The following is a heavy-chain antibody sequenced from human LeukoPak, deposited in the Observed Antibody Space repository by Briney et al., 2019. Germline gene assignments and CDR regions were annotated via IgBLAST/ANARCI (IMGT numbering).Heavy chain of an antibody. J-gene: IGHJ4*02. CDR2: ISGSGGST. V-gene: IGHV3-23*01. Sequence: PGGSLRLSCAASGFTFSSYAMSWDRQAPGKGLEWVSAISGSGGSTYYADSAKGRFTISRDNSKNTLYLQMNSLRAEDTAVYYCAKGYYYDSSGYYAPVDYWGQGTLVTVSS. CDR3: AKGYYYDSSGYYAPVDY. CDR1: GFTFSSYA. D-gene: IGHD3-22*01.